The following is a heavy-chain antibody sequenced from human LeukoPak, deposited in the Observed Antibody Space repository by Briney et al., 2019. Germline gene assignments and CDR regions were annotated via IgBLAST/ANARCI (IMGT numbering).Heavy chain of an antibody. CDR1: GFTFSSYG. CDR2: IRYDGSNK. CDR3: AKDDYGGNSFQGDAFDI. D-gene: IGHD4-23*01. J-gene: IGHJ3*02. Sequence: GGSLRLSCAASGFTFSSYGMHWVRQAPGKGLEWVAFIRYDGSNKYYANSVKGRFTISRDNSKNTLYLQMNSLRAEDTAVYYCAKDDYGGNSFQGDAFDIWGQGTMVTVSS. V-gene: IGHV3-30*02.